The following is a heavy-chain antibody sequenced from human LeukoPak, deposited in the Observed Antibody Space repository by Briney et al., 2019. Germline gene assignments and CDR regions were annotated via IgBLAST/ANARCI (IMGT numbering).Heavy chain of an antibody. CDR2: INPNSGDT. CDR3: ARDSERYSSSSTGDY. CDR1: GYTFTGYY. D-gene: IGHD6-6*01. Sequence: GASVKVSCKASGYTFTGYYMHWVRQAPGQGLEWMGRINPNSGDTNYAQKFQGRVTMTRDTSISTAYMELSRLRSDDTAVYYCARDSERYSSSSTGDYWGQGTLVTVSS. V-gene: IGHV1-2*06. J-gene: IGHJ4*02.